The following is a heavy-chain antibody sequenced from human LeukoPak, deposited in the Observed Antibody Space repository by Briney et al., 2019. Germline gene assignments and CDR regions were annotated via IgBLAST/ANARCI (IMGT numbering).Heavy chain of an antibody. CDR3: ASSGYTINGYDY. J-gene: IGHJ4*02. D-gene: IGHD3-22*01. Sequence: GGSLRLSCAASGFTVSSNYMSWVRQAPGKELEWVSVIYSGGSTYYADSVKGRFTISRDNSKNTLYLQMNSLRAEDTAVYYCASSGYTINGYDYWGQGTLVTVSS. CDR1: GFTVSSNY. V-gene: IGHV3-53*01. CDR2: IYSGGST.